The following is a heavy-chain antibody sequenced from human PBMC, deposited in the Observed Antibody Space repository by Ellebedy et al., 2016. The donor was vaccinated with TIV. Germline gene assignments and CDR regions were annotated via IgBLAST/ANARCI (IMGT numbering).Heavy chain of an antibody. CDR3: ARGWFGSGMGV. V-gene: IGHV6-1*01. CDR1: GDRVSTDIG. CDR2: TYYRSKWNN. D-gene: IGHD3-10*01. Sequence: SQTLSLTCVIPGDRVSTDIGWNWIRQSPSRGLEWLGRTYYRSKWNNDYAVSLKSRITINPDTSKNLFSLQLNSVTPEDTAVYYCARGWFGSGMGVWGQGTTVTVSS. J-gene: IGHJ6*02.